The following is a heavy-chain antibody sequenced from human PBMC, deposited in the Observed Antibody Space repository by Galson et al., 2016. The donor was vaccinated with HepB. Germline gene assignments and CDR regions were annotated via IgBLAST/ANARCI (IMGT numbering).Heavy chain of an antibody. CDR3: ARLNTLWWAFDY. CDR1: GGSFSGYY. Sequence: SETLSLTCVVYGGSFSGYYWSWVRQPPGKGLEWIGEINHSGSTNYNSSLKSRVTISVDTSKNEFSLKLSSVTAADTAVYYCARLNTLWWAFDYWGQGTLVTVSS. V-gene: IGHV4-34*01. J-gene: IGHJ4*02. D-gene: IGHD2-21*01. CDR2: INHSGST.